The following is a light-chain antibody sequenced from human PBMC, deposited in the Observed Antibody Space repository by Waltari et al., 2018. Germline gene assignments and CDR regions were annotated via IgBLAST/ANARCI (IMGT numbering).Light chain of an antibody. CDR2: EVN. Sequence: QSALTQPPSASGSPGQSVPISCTGTSRNVGSYNYVSWYQQHPGKAPKLIIYEVNKRPSGVPDRFSGSKSDNTASLTVSGLQAEDEADYYCSSYGSSEVFGGGTKLTVL. V-gene: IGLV2-8*01. CDR3: SSYGSSEV. CDR1: SRNVGSYNY. J-gene: IGLJ2*01.